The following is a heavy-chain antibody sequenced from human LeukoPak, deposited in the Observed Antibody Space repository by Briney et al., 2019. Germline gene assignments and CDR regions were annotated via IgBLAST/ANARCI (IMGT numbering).Heavy chain of an antibody. CDR3: ARTDYSEYTPDFDP. J-gene: IGHJ5*02. CDR2: INHSGST. D-gene: IGHD4-17*01. Sequence: PSETLSLTRAVDSGSFGGYYGRWIRQPPGKGLEWIGEINHSGSTNYNPSLKSRVTMSVDTSKNQFSLNLSSLSGADTAVYYCARTDYSEYTPDFDPWGQGTLVTVSS. V-gene: IGHV4-34*01. CDR1: SGSFGGYY.